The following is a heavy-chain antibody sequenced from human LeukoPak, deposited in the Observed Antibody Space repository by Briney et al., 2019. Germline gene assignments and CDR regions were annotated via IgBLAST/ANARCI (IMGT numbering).Heavy chain of an antibody. CDR3: AKGYRRYCTNGVCYDSPSPFDY. Sequence: GRSLRLPCAASGFTFDDYAMHWVRQAPGKGLKGVSGISWNSGSIGYADSVKGRFTISRDNAKNSLYLQMNSLRAEDTALYYCAKGYRRYCTNGVCYDSPSPFDYWGQGTLVTVSS. D-gene: IGHD2-8*01. V-gene: IGHV3-9*01. CDR1: GFTFDDYA. CDR2: ISWNSGSI. J-gene: IGHJ4*02.